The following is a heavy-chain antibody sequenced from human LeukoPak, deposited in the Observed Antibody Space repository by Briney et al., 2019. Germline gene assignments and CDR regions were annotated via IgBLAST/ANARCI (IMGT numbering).Heavy chain of an antibody. J-gene: IGHJ4*02. CDR2: INAGNGNT. CDR3: ARISRDGYNARYYFDY. CDR1: GYTFTSYA. Sequence: ASVKVSCKASGYTFTSYAMHWVRQAPGQRLEWMGWINAGNGNTRYSQKFQGRVTITRDTSASTAYMELSSLRSEDTAVYYCARISRDGYNARYYFDYWGQGTLVTVSS. D-gene: IGHD5-24*01. V-gene: IGHV1-3*01.